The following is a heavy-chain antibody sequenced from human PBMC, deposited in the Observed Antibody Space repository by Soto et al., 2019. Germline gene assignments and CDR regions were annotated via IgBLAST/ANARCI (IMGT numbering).Heavy chain of an antibody. CDR1: GGSMKSHF. J-gene: IGHJ3*02. D-gene: IGHD1-20*01. CDR3: ARGYNWASDAFDI. Sequence: SETLSLTCTVSGGSMKSHFWSWIRQPPGERLEWIGYIYDNESVNYNPSLKSRVTMSEDTSRNRFSLKLNSVTAADTAVYYCARGYNWASDAFDIWGQGTMVTVSS. CDR2: IYDNESV. V-gene: IGHV4-59*11.